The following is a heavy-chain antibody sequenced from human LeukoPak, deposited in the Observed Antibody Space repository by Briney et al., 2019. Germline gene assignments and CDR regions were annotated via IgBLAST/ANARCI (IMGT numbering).Heavy chain of an antibody. Sequence: SVKVSCKASGGTFSSYAIGWVRQAPGQGLEWMGGIIPIFGTANYAQKFQGRVTITTDESTSTAYMELSSLRSEDTAVYYCARSKDYGDYFFDYWGQGTLVTVSS. CDR1: GGTFSSYA. CDR3: ARSKDYGDYFFDY. V-gene: IGHV1-69*05. CDR2: IIPIFGTA. D-gene: IGHD4-17*01. J-gene: IGHJ4*02.